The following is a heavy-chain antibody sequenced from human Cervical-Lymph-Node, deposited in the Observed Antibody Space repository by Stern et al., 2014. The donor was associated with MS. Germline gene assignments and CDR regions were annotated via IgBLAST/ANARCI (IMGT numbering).Heavy chain of an antibody. CDR1: GASISSFY. D-gene: IGHD5-12*01. CDR2: LSYSGSP. V-gene: IGHV4-59*08. J-gene: IGHJ4*02. Sequence: VQLVESGPGLVKPSETLSLPCTVSGASISSFYWSWIRQPPGKGLAWIGYLSYSGSPHYNPSLKGRFPLSLDPSKSQFSLKLTCVTAADTAVYYCARHRVGYSGYGGGFDYWGPGTLVTVSS. CDR3: ARHRVGYSGYGGGFDY.